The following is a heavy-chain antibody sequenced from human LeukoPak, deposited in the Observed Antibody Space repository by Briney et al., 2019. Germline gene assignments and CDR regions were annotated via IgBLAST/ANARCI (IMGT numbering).Heavy chain of an antibody. D-gene: IGHD1-26*01. CDR1: GFIFSSYG. CDR2: SGSGGST. CDR3: AKGDYSGSYYFDY. Sequence: PGGSLRLSCAVSGFIFSSYGMSWVRQAPGKGLEWVSVSGSGGSTYYADSVKGRFTISRDNSKNTLYLQMNSLRAEDTAVYYCAKGDYSGSYYFDYWGQGTLVTVFS. V-gene: IGHV3-23*01. J-gene: IGHJ4*02.